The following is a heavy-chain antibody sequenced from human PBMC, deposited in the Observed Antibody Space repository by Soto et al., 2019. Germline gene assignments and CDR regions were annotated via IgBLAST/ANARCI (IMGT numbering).Heavy chain of an antibody. J-gene: IGHJ3*01. V-gene: IGHV4-59*01. Sequence: SETLSLTCTVSGGSISSYYRSWIRQPPGKGLEWIGYIYYSGSTNYNPSLKSRVTISVDTSKNQFSLKLSSVTAADTAVYYCARDQLYYNDISGRPLNAFDVWGQGTMVTVSS. CDR3: ARDQLYYNDISGRPLNAFDV. CDR1: GGSISSYY. CDR2: IYYSGST. D-gene: IGHD3-22*01.